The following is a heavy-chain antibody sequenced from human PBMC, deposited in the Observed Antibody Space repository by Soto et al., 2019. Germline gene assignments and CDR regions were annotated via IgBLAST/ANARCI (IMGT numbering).Heavy chain of an antibody. J-gene: IGHJ4*02. Sequence: SETLSLTCTVSAGSISSTDYYWAWIRQPPGKRLECIGSVYYSGRTYYNPSLERRVTISVDTSKNQFSLSLRPVTAADTAFYYCARQSSGYTYGGGFDYWGQGIQVTVSS. CDR1: AGSISSTDYY. CDR3: ARQSSGYTYGGGFDY. D-gene: IGHD5-12*01. CDR2: VYYSGRT. V-gene: IGHV4-39*01.